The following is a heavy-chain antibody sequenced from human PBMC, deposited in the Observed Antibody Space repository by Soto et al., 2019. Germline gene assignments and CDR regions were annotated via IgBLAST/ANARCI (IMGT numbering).Heavy chain of an antibody. CDR1: GYTFTSYA. D-gene: IGHD3-9*01. Sequence: GASVKVSCKASGYTFTSYAMHWGRQAPGQRLEGMGWINAGNGNTKYSQKFQGRVTITRDTSASTAYMELSSLRSEDTAVYYCARAELRYFDWLFTSHYYYGMDVWGQGTTVTVSS. J-gene: IGHJ6*02. CDR2: INAGNGNT. V-gene: IGHV1-3*01. CDR3: ARAELRYFDWLFTSHYYYGMDV.